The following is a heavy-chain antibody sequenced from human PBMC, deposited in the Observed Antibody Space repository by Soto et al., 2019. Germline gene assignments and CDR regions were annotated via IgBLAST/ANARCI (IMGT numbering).Heavy chain of an antibody. D-gene: IGHD2-2*01. Sequence: GAAVKVSCKASGYTFTGYYMHWVRQAPGQGREWMVWINPNSGGTNYAQKFQGRVTMTRDTSISTAYMELSRLRSDDTAVYYCARPYCSSTSCVNWFDPWGQGTLVTVSS. CDR1: GYTFTGYY. CDR3: ARPYCSSTSCVNWFDP. V-gene: IGHV1-2*02. CDR2: INPNSGGT. J-gene: IGHJ5*02.